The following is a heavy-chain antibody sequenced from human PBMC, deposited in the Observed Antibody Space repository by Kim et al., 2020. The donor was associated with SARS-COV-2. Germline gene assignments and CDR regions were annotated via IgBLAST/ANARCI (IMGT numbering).Heavy chain of an antibody. D-gene: IGHD6-19*01. CDR3: ARESETYSSGWLNYFDY. V-gene: IGHV3-7*01. J-gene: IGHJ4*02. CDR1: GFTFSSYW. CDR2: IKQDGSDK. Sequence: GGSLRLSCAASGFTFSSYWMSWVRQAPGKGLEWVAHIKQDGSDKYYVDSVKGRFTISRDNDKNSLYLQMNSLRAEDTAVYYCARESETYSSGWLNYFDYWGQGTLVTVSS.